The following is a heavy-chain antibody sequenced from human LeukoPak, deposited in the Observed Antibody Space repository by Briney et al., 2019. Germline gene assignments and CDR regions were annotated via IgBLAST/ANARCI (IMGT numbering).Heavy chain of an antibody. D-gene: IGHD6-13*01. J-gene: IGHJ2*01. CDR3: ARYSSTWPYWYFDL. CDR1: GGSISSGGYS. V-gene: IGHV4-30-2*01. Sequence: PSETLSLTCAVSGGSISSGGYSWSWIRQPPGKGLEWIGYISHSGSTYYNPSLKSRVTISVDRSKNQFSLKLTSVTAADTAVYYCARYSSTWPYWYFDLWDRGTLVTVSS. CDR2: ISHSGST.